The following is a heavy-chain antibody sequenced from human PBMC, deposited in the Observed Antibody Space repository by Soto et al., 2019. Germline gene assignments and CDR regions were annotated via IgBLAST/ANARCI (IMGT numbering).Heavy chain of an antibody. CDR1: GFTFSSYG. CDR3: ARDRVAYRRATGGMDV. D-gene: IGHD1-26*01. V-gene: IGHV3-33*01. CDR2: IWYDGSNK. Sequence: GSLRLSCAASGFTFSSYGMHWVRQVPGKGLEWVAVIWYDGSNKYYADSVKGRFTISRDNSKNTLYLQMNSLRAEDTAVYYCARDRVAYRRATGGMDVWGQGTTVTVSS. J-gene: IGHJ6*02.